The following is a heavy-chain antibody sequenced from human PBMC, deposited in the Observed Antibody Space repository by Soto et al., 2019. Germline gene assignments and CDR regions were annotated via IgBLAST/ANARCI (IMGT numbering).Heavy chain of an antibody. Sequence: LSLTCTVSGGSISGFFWTWVRQPPGMPLEGLGHVSASGSTAYNPSLRSRLSLSLDVSKNRFSLELTSVTAADTATYFCARGGSTHYYYGLDVWGQGTTVTVSS. CDR1: GGSISGFF. J-gene: IGHJ6*02. D-gene: IGHD1-1*01. CDR2: VSASGST. CDR3: ARGGSTHYYYGLDV. V-gene: IGHV4-4*07.